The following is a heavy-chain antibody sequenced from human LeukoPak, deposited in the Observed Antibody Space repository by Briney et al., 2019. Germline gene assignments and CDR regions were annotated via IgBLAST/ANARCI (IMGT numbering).Heavy chain of an antibody. D-gene: IGHD6-19*01. J-gene: IGHJ6*02. CDR3: AKSLMYSSGWYYYYGMDV. Sequence: GSNKYYADSVKGRFTISRDNSKNTLYLQMNSLRAEDTAVYYCAKSLMYSSGWYYYYGMDVWGQGTTVTVSS. CDR2: GSNK. V-gene: IGHV3-30*02.